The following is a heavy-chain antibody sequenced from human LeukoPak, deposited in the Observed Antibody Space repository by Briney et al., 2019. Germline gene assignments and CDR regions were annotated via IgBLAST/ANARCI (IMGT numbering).Heavy chain of an antibody. Sequence: SETLSLTCTVSGDSIYSGDYYWGWLRQPAGRGWEGIGRIYSSGTTIYNPSLRRRVTISVNTSKNQFSLKMSSVTAADTAVYYCAREGGSYDSSGYYSLHYYFDYWGQGTLVTVSS. CDR3: AREGGSYDSSGYYSLHYYFDY. CDR1: GDSIYSGDYY. V-gene: IGHV4-61*02. D-gene: IGHD3-22*01. J-gene: IGHJ4*02. CDR2: IYSSGTT.